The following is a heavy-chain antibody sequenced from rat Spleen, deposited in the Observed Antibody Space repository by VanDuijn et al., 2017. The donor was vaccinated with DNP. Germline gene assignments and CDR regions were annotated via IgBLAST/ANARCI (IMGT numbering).Heavy chain of an antibody. Sequence: EVQLVESGGGLVQPGRSLKLSCAASGFTFSDYAMAWVRQAPKKGLEWVATIFYDGSRTYYRDSVKGRFTISRDNAKSTLYLQMDSLRSEETATYYCAKAGGYSPWYFDYWGQGVMVTVSS. V-gene: IGHV5S10*01. J-gene: IGHJ2*01. CDR3: AKAGGYSPWYFDY. CDR1: GFTFSDYA. CDR2: IFYDGSRT. D-gene: IGHD1-11*01.